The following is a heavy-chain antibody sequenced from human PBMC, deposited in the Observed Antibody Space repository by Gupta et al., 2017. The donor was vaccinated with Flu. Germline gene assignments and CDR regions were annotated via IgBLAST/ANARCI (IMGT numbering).Heavy chain of an antibody. V-gene: IGHV1-2*02. CDR2: SNPETGGT. Sequence: QEPLVQSGAEVKKPRASVKLSCKTSGDTFTVHYFHGGRQTPGQGLEWVVWSNPETGGTRNAKIFQGRVALTRDTSKSTIYMELGGLKSDDTAVYYCASQSPFCSGVSCFPIALSYAMDVWGQGTTVTVSS. CDR1: GDTFTVHY. J-gene: IGHJ6*02. CDR3: ASQSPFCSGVSCFPIALSYAMDV. D-gene: IGHD2-15*01.